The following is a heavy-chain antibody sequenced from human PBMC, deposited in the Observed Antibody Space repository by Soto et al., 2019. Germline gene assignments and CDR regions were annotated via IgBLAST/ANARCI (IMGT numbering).Heavy chain of an antibody. V-gene: IGHV3-23*01. CDR2: ISGSGGST. CDR1: GFTFSSYA. J-gene: IGHJ6*04. D-gene: IGHD2-8*01. CDR3: AKDSACTNGVCSNYYYYGMDV. Sequence: EVQLLESVGGLVQPGGSLRLSCAAAGFTFSSYAMSWVRQAPGKGLEWVSAISGSGGSTYYADSVKGRFTISRDNSKNTLYLQRNSLRAEDTDVYYCAKDSACTNGVCSNYYYYGMDVWGKGTTVTVSS.